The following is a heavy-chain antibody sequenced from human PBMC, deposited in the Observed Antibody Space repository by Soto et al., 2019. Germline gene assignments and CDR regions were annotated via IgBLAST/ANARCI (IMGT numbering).Heavy chain of an antibody. Sequence: SVKVSCKASGLTFTSSAVQWVRRARGQRLEWIGWIVVGSGNTNYAQKFQERVTITRDMSTSTAYMELSSLSSEDTAVDYWAAESLYDILTGYYMGFDGMDVWGQGTTVTVSS. CDR1: GLTFTSSA. J-gene: IGHJ6*02. D-gene: IGHD3-9*01. V-gene: IGHV1-58*01. CDR3: AAESLYDILTGYYMGFDGMDV. CDR2: IVVGSGNT.